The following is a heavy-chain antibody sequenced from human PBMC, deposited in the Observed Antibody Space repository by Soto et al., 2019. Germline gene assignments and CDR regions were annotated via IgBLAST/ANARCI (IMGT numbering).Heavy chain of an antibody. D-gene: IGHD6-13*01. V-gene: IGHV3-48*01. CDR1: GFTFSDFS. Sequence: GGSLRLFCAASGFTFSDFSMNWVRQAPGKGLEWVSYISRSRSTIYYADSVKGRFTISRDNAKNSLYLQMNSLRAEDTAVYYCARDLGSSWYPEYFQHWGQGTLVTVSS. CDR3: ARDLGSSWYPEYFQH. CDR2: ISRSRSTI. J-gene: IGHJ1*01.